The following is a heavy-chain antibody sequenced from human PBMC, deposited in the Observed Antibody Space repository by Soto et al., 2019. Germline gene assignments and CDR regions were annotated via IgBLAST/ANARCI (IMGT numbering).Heavy chain of an antibody. J-gene: IGHJ4*02. CDR1: GGTFSSYA. V-gene: IGHV1-69*12. Sequence: QVQLVQSGAEVKKPGSSVKVSCKASGGTFSSYAISWVRQAPGQGLEWMGGIIPIFGTANYAQKFQGRVTITADESTSRAYMELSSLRSEGTAVYYCARDTYPHDRSGYWVYWGQGTLVTVSS. CDR3: ARDTYPHDRSGYWVY. CDR2: IIPIFGTA. D-gene: IGHD3-22*01.